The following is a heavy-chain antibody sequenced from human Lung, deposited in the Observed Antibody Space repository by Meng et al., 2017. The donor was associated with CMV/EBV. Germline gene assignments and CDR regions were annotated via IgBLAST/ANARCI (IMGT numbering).Heavy chain of an antibody. D-gene: IGHD2-2*01. CDR2: ISSSSSTI. CDR3: ARACSSTSCLAAYYYYGMDV. V-gene: IGHV3-48*04. CDR1: GFTFSSYS. Sequence: GGSXRLXCAASGFTFSSYSMNWVRQAPGKGLEWVSYISSSSSTIYYADSVKGRFTISRDNAKNSLYLQMNSLRAEDTAVYYCARACSSTSCLAAYYYYGMDVWXQGXTVTVSS. J-gene: IGHJ6*02.